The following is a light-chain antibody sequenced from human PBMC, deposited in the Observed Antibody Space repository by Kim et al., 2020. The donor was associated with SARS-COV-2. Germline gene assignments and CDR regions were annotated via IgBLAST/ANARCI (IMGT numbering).Light chain of an antibody. Sequence: GQSVTTPCTGTGGDVGGDTYVSLYQQHAGKAPKLMIYEVSKRPSGVPDRFSGAKAGNTASLTVSGLQAEDEADYYCSSYAGSNNWVFGGGTQLTVL. CDR3: SSYAGSNNWV. J-gene: IGLJ3*02. CDR2: EVS. V-gene: IGLV2-8*01. CDR1: GGDVGGDTY.